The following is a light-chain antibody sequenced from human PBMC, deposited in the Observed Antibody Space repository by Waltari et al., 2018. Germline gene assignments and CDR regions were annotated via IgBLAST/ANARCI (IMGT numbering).Light chain of an antibody. CDR3: QQYSSFST. J-gene: IGKJ2*01. CDR2: MAS. Sequence: DIQMTQSPSTLSASVGARATISCRASQSVGTWLAWYQQKPGKAPKLLIYMASSLESGVPSRFSGSGSGTEFTLTISSLQPDDFATYSCQQYSSFSTFGQGTKLDI. V-gene: IGKV1-5*03. CDR1: QSVGTW.